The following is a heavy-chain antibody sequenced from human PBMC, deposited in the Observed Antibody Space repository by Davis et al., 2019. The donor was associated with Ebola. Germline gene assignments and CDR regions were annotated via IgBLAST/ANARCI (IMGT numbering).Heavy chain of an antibody. V-gene: IGHV3-21*01. CDR3: ARASGAYYDFWSGYLKHYYGMDV. Sequence: GGSLRLSCAASGFTFSSYSMNWVRQAPGKGLEWVSSISSSSSYIYYADSVKGRFTISRDNAKNSLYLQMNSLRAEDTAVYYCARASGAYYDFWSGYLKHYYGMDVWGQGTTVTVSS. CDR1: GFTFSSYS. J-gene: IGHJ6*02. CDR2: ISSSSSYI. D-gene: IGHD3-3*01.